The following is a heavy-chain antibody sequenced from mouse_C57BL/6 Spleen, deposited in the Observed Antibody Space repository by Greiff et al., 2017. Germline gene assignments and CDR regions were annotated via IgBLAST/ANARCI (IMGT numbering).Heavy chain of an antibody. CDR2: IYPGSGST. D-gene: IGHD2-4*01. V-gene: IGHV1-55*01. CDR3: ARGYDYDLAWFAY. Sequence: QVQLQQSGAELVKPGASVKMSCKASGYTFTSYWITWVKQRPGQGLEWIGDIYPGSGSTNYNEKFKSKATLTVDTSSSTAYMQLSSLTSEDSAVYYCARGYDYDLAWFAYWGQGTLVTVSA. J-gene: IGHJ3*01. CDR1: GYTFTSYW.